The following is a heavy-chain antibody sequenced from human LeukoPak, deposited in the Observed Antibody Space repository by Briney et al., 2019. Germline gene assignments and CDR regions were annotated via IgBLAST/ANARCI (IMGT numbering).Heavy chain of an antibody. J-gene: IGHJ4*02. V-gene: IGHV1-69*04. Sequence: ASVKVSCKASGGTFSSYAIIWVRQAPGQGLEWMGRIIPIIGIANYAQKFQGRVTITADKSTSTAYMELSSLRSEDTAVYYCARDQIYGSGSYYKTPGDLFDYWGQGTLVTVSS. D-gene: IGHD3-10*01. CDR1: GGTFSSYA. CDR3: ARDQIYGSGSYYKTPGDLFDY. CDR2: IIPIIGIA.